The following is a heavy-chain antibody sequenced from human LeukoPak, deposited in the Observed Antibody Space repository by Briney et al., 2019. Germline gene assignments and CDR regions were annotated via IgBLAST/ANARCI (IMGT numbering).Heavy chain of an antibody. CDR2: IYYSGST. V-gene: IGHV4-59*01. CDR1: GGSISSYY. D-gene: IGHD5-24*01. Sequence: SETLSLTCTVSGGSISSYYWSWIRQPPGKGLEWIGYIYYSGSTNYNPSLKSRVTISVDTSKNQFSLKLSSVTAADTAVYYCAREEVGDGHNEGFDYWGQGTLVTVSS. CDR3: AREEVGDGHNEGFDY. J-gene: IGHJ4*02.